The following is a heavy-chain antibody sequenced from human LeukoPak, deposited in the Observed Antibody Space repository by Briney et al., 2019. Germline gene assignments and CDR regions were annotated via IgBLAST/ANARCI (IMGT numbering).Heavy chain of an antibody. D-gene: IGHD3-10*01. V-gene: IGHV3-30*02. CDR2: IRYDGSNK. CDR1: GFTFSSYG. J-gene: IGHJ4*02. CDR3: AKEPYGSGSGERLRLHYFDY. Sequence: GGSLRLSCAASGFTFSSYGMPWVRQAPGKGLEWVAFIRYDGSNKYYADSVKGRFTISRDNSKNTLYLQMNSLRAEDTAVYYCAKEPYGSGSGERLRLHYFDYWGQGTLVTVSS.